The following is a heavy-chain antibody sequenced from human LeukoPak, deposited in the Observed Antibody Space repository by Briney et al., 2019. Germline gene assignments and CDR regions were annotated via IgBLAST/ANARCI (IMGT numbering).Heavy chain of an antibody. V-gene: IGHV3-48*01. CDR3: ARDRGGWYSLGYYYYYMDV. D-gene: IGHD6-19*01. Sequence: QSGGSLRLSCAASGFTFSSYSMNWVRQAPGKGLEWVSYISSSSSTIYYADSVKGRFTISRDNAKNSLYLQMNSLRAEDTAVYYCARDRGGWYSLGYYYYYMDVWGKGTTVTVSS. CDR2: ISSSSSTI. J-gene: IGHJ6*03. CDR1: GFTFSSYS.